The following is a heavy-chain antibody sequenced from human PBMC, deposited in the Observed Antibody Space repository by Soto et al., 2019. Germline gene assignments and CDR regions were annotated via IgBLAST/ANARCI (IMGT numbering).Heavy chain of an antibody. CDR2: ISTYDGNT. D-gene: IGHD3-22*01. V-gene: IGHV1-18*01. CDR3: ARRAATMTYGMDV. CDR1: GYSFTIYG. J-gene: IGHJ6*02. Sequence: ASVKVSCKASGYSFTIYGITWVRQAPGQGLEWMGWISTYDGNTYYAQNFQGRVTMTTDTSTTTAYMELRSLRSDDTAVYYCARRAATMTYGMDVWGQGTTVTVSS.